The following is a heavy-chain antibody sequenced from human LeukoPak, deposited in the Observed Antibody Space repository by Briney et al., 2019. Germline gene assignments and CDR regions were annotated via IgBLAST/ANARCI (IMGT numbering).Heavy chain of an antibody. CDR3: VRRRAVAGRMDAFDV. CDR1: GDSVSSNSAA. D-gene: IGHD6-19*01. Sequence: SQTLSLTCAISGDSVSSNSAAWNWIRQSPSGGLEGLGRTYYRSKWYNDYAVSVQSRIIFNPDTSKNQFSLQLRSATPEDTAVYFCVRRRAVAGRMDAFDVWGQGTMVTVPS. V-gene: IGHV6-1*01. CDR2: TYYRSKWYN. J-gene: IGHJ3*01.